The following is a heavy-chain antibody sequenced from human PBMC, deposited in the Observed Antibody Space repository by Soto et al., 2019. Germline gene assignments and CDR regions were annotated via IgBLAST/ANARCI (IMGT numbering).Heavy chain of an antibody. CDR1: GGTFSSYA. Sequence: ASVKVSCKASGGTFSSYAISWVRQAPGQGLEWMGGIIPIFGTANYAQKFQGRVTITADESTSTAYMELSSLRSEDTAVYYCARVAYCGGDCSSGAFDIWGQGTMVTVSS. D-gene: IGHD2-21*02. CDR3: ARVAYCGGDCSSGAFDI. V-gene: IGHV1-69*13. J-gene: IGHJ3*02. CDR2: IIPIFGTA.